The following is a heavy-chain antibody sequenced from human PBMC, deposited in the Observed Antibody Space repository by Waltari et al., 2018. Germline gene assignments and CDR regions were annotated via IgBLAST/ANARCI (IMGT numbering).Heavy chain of an antibody. D-gene: IGHD5-12*01. J-gene: IGHJ4*02. V-gene: IGHV5-51*01. CDR2: IDPSGSYI. Sequence: EVQLVQSGAEVKKPGESLKISCTGSGYSFANFWIAWVRQIPGRGLNWMGIIDPSGSYIRYSPSFQGEVTISADTSSGTAYLQWSSLKASDTAIYYCTRLSLGYDSAPSDYWGQGTLVTVSS. CDR1: GYSFANFW. CDR3: TRLSLGYDSAPSDY.